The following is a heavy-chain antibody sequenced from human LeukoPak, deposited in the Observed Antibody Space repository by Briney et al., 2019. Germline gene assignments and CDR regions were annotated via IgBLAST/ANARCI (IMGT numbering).Heavy chain of an antibody. CDR3: ARDSPGYSSGWYDP. CDR1: GGSFSGYY. CDR2: VDNSGNT. V-gene: IGHV4-34*01. Sequence: PSETLSLTCAVYGGSFSGYYWSWIRQPPGRGLEWIGDVDNSGNTNYNPSVKTRVTIILDTPKTQFSLKLASVTAADTAVYYCARDSPGYSSGWYDPFGQGTLVAVTS. D-gene: IGHD6-19*01. J-gene: IGHJ5*02.